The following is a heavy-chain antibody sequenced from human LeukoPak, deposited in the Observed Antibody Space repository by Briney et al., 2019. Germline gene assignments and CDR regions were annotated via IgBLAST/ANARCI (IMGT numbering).Heavy chain of an antibody. V-gene: IGHV4-4*07. CDR2: VSTTGRY. CDR3: AREPTNTPGRPLDS. Sequence: SEPLSLTCSVPGGSLKTYYWTWIRQPAGKGLEWIGRVSTTGRYNYKPFFMSRVTMSVDISNNQVSLSLTSVTAADTAVYYCAREPTNTPGRPLDSWGQGILVTVSS. D-gene: IGHD2-2*02. CDR1: GGSLKTYY. J-gene: IGHJ4*02.